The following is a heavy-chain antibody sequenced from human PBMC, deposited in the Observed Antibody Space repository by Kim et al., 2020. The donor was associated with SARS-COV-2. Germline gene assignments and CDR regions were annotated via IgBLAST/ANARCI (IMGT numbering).Heavy chain of an antibody. D-gene: IGHD3-22*01. Sequence: SVKVSCRASGGTFSSYAVIWVRQAPGQRLEWMGRIIPSIALTNYPQKFQGRVTLTADKSTSTVYMELSNLKSEDTALYFCARGDDDYDSRVYSPFEHCG. CDR3: ARGDDDYDSRVYSPFEH. CDR2: IIPSIALT. V-gene: IGHV1-69*04. CDR1: GGTFSSYA. J-gene: IGHJ1*01.